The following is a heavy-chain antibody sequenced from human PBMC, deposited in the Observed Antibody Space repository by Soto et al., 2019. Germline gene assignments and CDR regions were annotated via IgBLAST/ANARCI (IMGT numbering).Heavy chain of an antibody. CDR3: ARVISYDFWSGPVYNYFEP. D-gene: IGHD3-3*01. CDR2: VYYSGSA. J-gene: IGHJ5*02. CDR1: GDSISSGIYY. Sequence: AETLSLTCTVSGDSISSGIYYWSWIRQPPGKVLEWIGYVYYSGSANYNPSLQSRVAISVDTSKTQFSLTLRSVTAAETAIYYCARVISYDFWSGPVYNYFEPWGQGTLVTGS. V-gene: IGHV4-61*01.